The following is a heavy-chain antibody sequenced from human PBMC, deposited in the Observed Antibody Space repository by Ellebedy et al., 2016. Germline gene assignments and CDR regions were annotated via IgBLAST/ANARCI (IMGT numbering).Heavy chain of an antibody. CDR1: GFTFSYYV. D-gene: IGHD2-2*01. J-gene: IGHJ6*02. V-gene: IGHV3-33*01. CDR2: IWDDGSNK. Sequence: GGSLRLXXTTSGFTFSYYVMHWVRQVPGKGLEWVAVIWDDGSNKYYGDSVKGRFTISRDNFKNTLYLEMNSLRAGDTAVYYCARVLGYCSTTTCPYGMDVWGQGTTVTVSS. CDR3: ARVLGYCSTTTCPYGMDV.